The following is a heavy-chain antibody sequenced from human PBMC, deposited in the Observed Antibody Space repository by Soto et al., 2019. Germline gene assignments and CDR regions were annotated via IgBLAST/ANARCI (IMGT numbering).Heavy chain of an antibody. D-gene: IGHD6-19*01. CDR3: ATRGWDLPVYSSGWYFFDY. V-gene: IGHV1-24*01. Sequence: GASVKVSCKVSGYTLTELSMHWVRQAPGKGLEWMGGFDPEDGETIYAQKFQGRVTMTADTSTDTAYMELSSLRSEDTAVYYCATRGWDLPVYSSGWYFFDYWGQGTLVTVSS. CDR1: GYTLTELS. CDR2: FDPEDGET. J-gene: IGHJ4*02.